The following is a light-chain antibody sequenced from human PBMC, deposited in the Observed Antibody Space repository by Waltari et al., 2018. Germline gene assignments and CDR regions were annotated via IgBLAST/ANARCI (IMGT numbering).Light chain of an antibody. CDR1: NNYIGARNL. CDR3: SSYATRYMVL. CDR2: EVS. V-gene: IGLV2-14*01. Sequence: QSALTQPASVSGSVVQSISISFTGSNNYIGARNLVSCYQQYPGKPPKLVIYEVSNRPSGVSNRFSASKSGTTASLTISGLQAEDEAEYFCSSYATRYMVLFGGGTRVTVL. J-gene: IGLJ2*01.